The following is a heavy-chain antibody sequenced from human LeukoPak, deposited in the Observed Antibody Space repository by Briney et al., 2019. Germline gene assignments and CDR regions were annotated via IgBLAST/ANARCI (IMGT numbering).Heavy chain of an antibody. D-gene: IGHD5-12*01. V-gene: IGHV3-30-3*01. CDR1: GITFSSYA. CDR3: ARDLYGGYLGLDY. Sequence: GGSLTLSCAASGITFSSYAMHWVRQAPGKGLEWVAVISYDGSNKYYADSVKGRFTISRDNSKNTLYLQMNSLRAEDTAVYHCARDLYGGYLGLDYWGQGTLVTVSS. CDR2: ISYDGSNK. J-gene: IGHJ4*02.